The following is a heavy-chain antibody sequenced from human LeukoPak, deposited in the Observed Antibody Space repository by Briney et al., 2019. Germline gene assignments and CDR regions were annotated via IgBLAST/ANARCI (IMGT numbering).Heavy chain of an antibody. CDR2: INSDGSST. CDR1: GFTFSSYW. Sequence: GGSLRLSCAASGFTFSSYWMHWVRQAPGKGLVWVSRINSDGSSTSYADSVKGRFTISRDNSKNTLYLQMNSLRAEDTAVYYCAKRGTGYDSSGYYCSSYWGQGTLVTVSS. CDR3: AKRGTGYDSSGYYCSSY. J-gene: IGHJ4*02. D-gene: IGHD3-22*01. V-gene: IGHV3-74*01.